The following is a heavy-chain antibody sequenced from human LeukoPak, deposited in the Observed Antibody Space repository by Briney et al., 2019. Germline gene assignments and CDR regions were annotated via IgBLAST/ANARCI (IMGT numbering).Heavy chain of an antibody. V-gene: IGHV4-39*01. CDR3: ARKNMVRGVILDY. CDR1: AGSVSSSSDY. Sequence: PSETPSLTCTLTAGSVSSSSDYWGWIRKPPGDRLEWIGRIYYSGSTYYNPSLKSRATTSVDTSKNPFSLNLSSVTAADTAVYYCARKNMVRGVILDYWGQGTLVTVSS. D-gene: IGHD3-10*01. CDR2: IYYSGST. J-gene: IGHJ4*02.